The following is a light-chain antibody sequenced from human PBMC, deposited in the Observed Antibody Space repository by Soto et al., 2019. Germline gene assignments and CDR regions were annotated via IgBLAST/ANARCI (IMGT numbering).Light chain of an antibody. Sequence: VWPQAPSTLPLALGAKAALSCTASQSVSSSYLAWYQQKPGQAPRLLIYGASSRATGIPDRFSGSGSATDFTITISRLQPAEFAVYYCQQHGSSPLTFGGGTKVDI. CDR3: QQHGSSPLT. V-gene: IGKV3-20*01. J-gene: IGKJ4*01. CDR2: GAS. CDR1: QSVSSSY.